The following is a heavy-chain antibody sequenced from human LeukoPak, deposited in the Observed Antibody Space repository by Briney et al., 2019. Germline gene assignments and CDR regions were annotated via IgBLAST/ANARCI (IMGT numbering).Heavy chain of an antibody. CDR2: IYHSGST. V-gene: IGHV4-30-2*01. D-gene: IGHD2/OR15-2a*01. CDR3: ARDISRIGGAI. CDR1: GGSISSGGYY. J-gene: IGHJ3*02. Sequence: PSETLSLTCTVSGGSISSGGYYWSWIRQPPGKGLEWIGYIYHSGSTYYNPSLKSRVTISVDRSKNQFSLKLSSVTAADTAVYYCARDISRIGGAIWGQGTMVTVSS.